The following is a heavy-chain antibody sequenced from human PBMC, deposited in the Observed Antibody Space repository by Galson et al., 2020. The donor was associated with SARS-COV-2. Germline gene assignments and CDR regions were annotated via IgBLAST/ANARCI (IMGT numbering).Heavy chain of an antibody. Sequence: GGSLRLSCAASGFTFSSYAMHWVRQAPGKGLEWVAVISYDGSNKYYADSVKGRFTISRDNSKNTLYLQMNSLRAEDTAVYYCARELMSGADYWGQGTLVTVSS. V-gene: IGHV3-30*04. CDR1: GFTFSSYA. CDR3: ARELMSGADY. CDR2: ISYDGSNK. J-gene: IGHJ4*02. D-gene: IGHD2-8*01.